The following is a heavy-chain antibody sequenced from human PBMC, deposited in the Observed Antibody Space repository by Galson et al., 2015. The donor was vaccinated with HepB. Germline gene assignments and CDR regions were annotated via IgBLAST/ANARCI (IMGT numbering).Heavy chain of an antibody. CDR2: INWNDDK. CDR1: GFSLRVSGMG. CDR3: ARSLGLVGPYFDY. J-gene: IGHJ4*02. V-gene: IGHV2-5*01. Sequence: PALVKPTQTLTLTCTFSGFSLRVSGMGVGWIRQPPGKALEWLAFINWNDDKRYNPSLKNRLTIIKDTFKNQVVLRMTNMDPADTATYYCARSLGLVGPYFDYWGRGSPITVSS. D-gene: IGHD3/OR15-3a*01.